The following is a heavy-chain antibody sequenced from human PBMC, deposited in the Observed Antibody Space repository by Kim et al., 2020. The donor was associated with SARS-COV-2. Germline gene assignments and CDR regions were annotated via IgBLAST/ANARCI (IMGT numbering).Heavy chain of an antibody. D-gene: IGHD1-20*01. Sequence: GESLKISCKGSGYRFISYWIAWVRQMPGKGLEWMGIIYPDDSDTRYSPSFQGQVTISADKSISTAYLQWSSLKASDTAIYYCARLGPNNGYFDYWGQGSLVTVSS. CDR3: ARLGPNNGYFDY. CDR1: GYRFISYW. CDR2: IYPDDSDT. V-gene: IGHV5-51*01. J-gene: IGHJ4*02.